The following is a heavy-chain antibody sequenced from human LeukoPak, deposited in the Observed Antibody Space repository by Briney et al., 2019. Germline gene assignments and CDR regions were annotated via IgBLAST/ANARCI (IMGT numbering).Heavy chain of an antibody. Sequence: PSETLSLTCMVSGGSISSSSYYWGWIRQPPGKGLEWIGSIYYSGSTYYNPSIKSRVTISVDTSNNQFSLKVRSVTAADTAVYYCARRPINYRAFDYWGQGTLVTVSS. D-gene: IGHD5-12*01. J-gene: IGHJ4*02. V-gene: IGHV4-39*01. CDR3: ARRPINYRAFDY. CDR1: GGSISSSSYY. CDR2: IYYSGST.